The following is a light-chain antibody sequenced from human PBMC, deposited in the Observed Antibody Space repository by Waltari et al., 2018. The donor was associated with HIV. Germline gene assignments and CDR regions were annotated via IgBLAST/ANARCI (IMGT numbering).Light chain of an antibody. J-gene: IGKJ1*01. CDR3: HQRYNWPRT. CDR1: QTINNY. Sequence: EIVLTQSPATLSLSPGDRATLSCRASQTINNYLAWYQQKPGQAPRLLIYDTSDRATGIPARFSGSGSGTDFTLTISSLEPEDFAVYYCHQRYNWPRTFGQGTKVEVK. V-gene: IGKV3-11*01. CDR2: DTS.